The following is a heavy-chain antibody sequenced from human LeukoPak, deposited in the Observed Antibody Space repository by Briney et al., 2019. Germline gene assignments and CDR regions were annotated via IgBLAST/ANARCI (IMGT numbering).Heavy chain of an antibody. CDR1: GFTFSTYW. Sequence: GGSLRLSCAASGFTFSTYWMHWVRQAPGKGLVWVSRISSDGSSTNYADSVKGRFTISRDNAKNTLYLQMNSLRAEDTAVYYCARTYNIRYFDTWGQGTLVTVSS. V-gene: IGHV3-74*01. D-gene: IGHD3-9*01. CDR3: ARTYNIRYFDT. CDR2: ISSDGSST. J-gene: IGHJ4*02.